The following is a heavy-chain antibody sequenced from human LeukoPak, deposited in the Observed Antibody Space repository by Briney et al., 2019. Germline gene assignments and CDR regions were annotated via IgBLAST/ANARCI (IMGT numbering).Heavy chain of an antibody. CDR1: GGSISSGGYY. CDR2: IYYSGST. Sequence: SETLSLTCTVSGGSISSGGYYWSWIRQHPGKGLEWIGYIYYSGSTYYNPSLKSRVTISVDTSKNQFSLKLSSVTAADTAVYYCARVSPAIAAASSWGQGTLVTVSS. V-gene: IGHV4-31*03. D-gene: IGHD6-13*01. J-gene: IGHJ4*02. CDR3: ARVSPAIAAASS.